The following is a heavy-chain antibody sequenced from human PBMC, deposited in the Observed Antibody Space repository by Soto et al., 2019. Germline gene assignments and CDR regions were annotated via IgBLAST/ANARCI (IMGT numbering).Heavy chain of an antibody. J-gene: IGHJ4*02. D-gene: IGHD4-17*01. CDR2: VSQDGTA. CDR1: GFTFSTYT. Sequence: VQLLESGGGLAQPGGSMRLSCAASGFTFSTYTMAWVRQAPGRGPEWVAGVSQDGTANYADSVKGRFTISIANSSDTVYLQMITLRGEDTAVYYCAKDMRPDGVWDFDYWGQGTLVTVSS. CDR3: AKDMRPDGVWDFDY. V-gene: IGHV3-23*01.